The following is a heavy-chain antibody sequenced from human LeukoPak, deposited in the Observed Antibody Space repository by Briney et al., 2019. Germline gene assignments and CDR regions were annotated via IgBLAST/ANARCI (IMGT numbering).Heavy chain of an antibody. J-gene: IGHJ4*02. CDR2: ISSSSSYI. Sequence: GGSLRLSCAASGFTFSSYSMNWVRQAPGKGLEWVSSISSSSSYIYYADSVKGRFTISRDNAKNSLYLQMNSLRAEDTAVYYCARAAGMYSGSYVFDYWGQGTLVTVSS. V-gene: IGHV3-21*01. CDR3: ARAAGMYSGSYVFDY. CDR1: GFTFSSYS. D-gene: IGHD1-26*01.